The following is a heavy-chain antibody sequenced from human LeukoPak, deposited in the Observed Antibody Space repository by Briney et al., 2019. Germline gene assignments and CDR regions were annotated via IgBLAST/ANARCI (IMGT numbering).Heavy chain of an antibody. CDR3: ARALKLGLFDY. CDR2: IYSGGST. Sequence: GGSLRLSCAASGFTVSSNYMSWVRQAPGKGLEWVSVIYSGGSTYYADSVKGRFTISRHNSKNTLYLQMNSLRADDTGVYYCARALKLGLFDYWGQGTLVTVSS. V-gene: IGHV3-53*04. J-gene: IGHJ4*02. CDR1: GFTVSSNY. D-gene: IGHD7-27*01.